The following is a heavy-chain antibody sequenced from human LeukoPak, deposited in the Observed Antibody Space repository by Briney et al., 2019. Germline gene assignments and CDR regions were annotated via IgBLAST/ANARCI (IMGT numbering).Heavy chain of an antibody. D-gene: IGHD1-26*01. V-gene: IGHV4-59*01. Sequence: SETLSLTCTVSGGSISSYYWSWIRQPPGKELEWIGYIYYSGSTNYNPSLKSRVTISVDTSKNQFSLKLSSVTAADTAVYYCARDGSGSYIYDYWGQGTLVTVSS. CDR2: IYYSGST. CDR3: ARDGSGSYIYDY. J-gene: IGHJ4*02. CDR1: GGSISSYY.